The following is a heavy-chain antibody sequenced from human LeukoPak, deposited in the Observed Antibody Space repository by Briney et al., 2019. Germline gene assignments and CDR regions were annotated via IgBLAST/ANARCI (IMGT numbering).Heavy chain of an antibody. CDR1: GYSFTTYR. D-gene: IGHD3-22*01. V-gene: IGHV5-51*01. Sequence: GESLKISCKGSGYSFTTYRIGWVRQMPGKGLEWMGVVSPGDSDTRYSPSFQGPVTISADKSISTASLQWSSLKASDTAMSYCARHLDDNSGYYYRTMYYFDYWGQGTLVTVSS. CDR2: VSPGDSDT. CDR3: ARHLDDNSGYYYRTMYYFDY. J-gene: IGHJ4*02.